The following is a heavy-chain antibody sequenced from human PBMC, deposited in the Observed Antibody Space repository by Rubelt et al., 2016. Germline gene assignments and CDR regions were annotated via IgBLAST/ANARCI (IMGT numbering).Heavy chain of an antibody. CDR2: INHSGSA. CDR3: ARLYTHGYPY. CDR1: GGSISSSSYY. D-gene: IGHD5-18*01. V-gene: IGHV4-39*07. Sequence: QLQLQESGPGLVKPSETLSLNCTVSGGSISSSSYYWGWIRQSPGKGLEWIGEINHSGSADSKSSLKSRVTMSVDTSKNQFSLRLTSVTAADTAVYYCARLYTHGYPYWGQGVLVTVSS. J-gene: IGHJ4*02.